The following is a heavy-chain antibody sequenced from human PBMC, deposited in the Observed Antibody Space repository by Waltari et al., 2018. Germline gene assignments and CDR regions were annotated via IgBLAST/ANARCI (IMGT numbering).Heavy chain of an antibody. CDR1: GFTFSSYG. D-gene: IGHD1-26*01. Sequence: QVQLVESGGGVVQPGRSLRLSCAASGFTFSSYGMHWVRQAPGKGLEWVEVIWDDGSNKYYADSVKGRFTISRDNSKNTLYLQMNSRRAEDTAVYYCARDTVGATDYWGQGTLVTVSS. CDR3: ARDTVGATDY. CDR2: IWDDGSNK. J-gene: IGHJ4*02. V-gene: IGHV3-33*01.